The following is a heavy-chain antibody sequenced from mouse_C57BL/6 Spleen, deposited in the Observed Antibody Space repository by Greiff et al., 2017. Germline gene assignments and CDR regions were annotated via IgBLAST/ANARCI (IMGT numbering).Heavy chain of an antibody. Sequence: VQLKESGGGLVKPGGSLKLSCAASGFTFSDYGMHWVRQAPEKGLEWVAYISSGSSTIYYADTVKGRFTISRDNAKNTLFLQMTSLRSEDTAMYYCARPESNFPMDYWGQGTSVTVSS. V-gene: IGHV5-17*01. CDR3: ARPESNFPMDY. CDR2: ISSGSSTI. J-gene: IGHJ4*01. CDR1: GFTFSDYG. D-gene: IGHD2-5*01.